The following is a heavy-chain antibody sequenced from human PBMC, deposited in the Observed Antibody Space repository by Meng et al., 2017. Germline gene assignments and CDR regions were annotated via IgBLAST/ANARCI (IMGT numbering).Heavy chain of an antibody. D-gene: IGHD3-3*01. CDR1: GYTFTGYG. Sequence: VRLVRSGGEVRKSGPLGTVSCKAAGYTFTGYGSSWVRQAPGQGLEWMGWISAYNGNTNYAQKLQGRVTMTTDTSTSTAYMELRSLKSDDTAVYYCARETYYDFWSGYGHFDYWGQGTLVTVSS. CDR2: ISAYNGNT. J-gene: IGHJ4*02. V-gene: IGHV1-18*01. CDR3: ARETYYDFWSGYGHFDY.